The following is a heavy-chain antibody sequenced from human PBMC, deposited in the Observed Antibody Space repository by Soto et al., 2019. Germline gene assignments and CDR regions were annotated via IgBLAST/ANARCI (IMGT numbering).Heavy chain of an antibody. D-gene: IGHD4-4*01. CDR1: VDSISSAGYF. CDR3: AREPYLPKVSKDF. J-gene: IGHJ4*02. V-gene: IGHV4-30-4*01. Sequence: PSQTRSLTGLVSVDSISSAGYFWTGIRQSPEKGLEWMGYIFHSGTTYYNPSLKGRLLISIENSKNNFSLRLTSVTAAESAVYFCAREPYLPKVSKDFWGPGNLVTVSS. CDR2: IFHSGTT.